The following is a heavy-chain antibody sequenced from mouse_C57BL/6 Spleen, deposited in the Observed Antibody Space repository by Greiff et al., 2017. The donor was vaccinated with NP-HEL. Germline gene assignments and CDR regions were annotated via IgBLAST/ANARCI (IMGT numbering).Heavy chain of an antibody. CDR3: ARAPYSNYVGDY. D-gene: IGHD2-5*01. J-gene: IGHJ2*01. CDR2: IDPSDSYT. Sequence: VQLQQPGAELVMPGASVKLSCKASGYTFTSYWMHWVKQRPGQGLEWIGEIDPSDSYTNYNQKFKGKSTLTVDKSSSTAYMQLSSLTSEDSAVYYCARAPYSNYVGDYWGQGTTLTVSS. CDR1: GYTFTSYW. V-gene: IGHV1-69*01.